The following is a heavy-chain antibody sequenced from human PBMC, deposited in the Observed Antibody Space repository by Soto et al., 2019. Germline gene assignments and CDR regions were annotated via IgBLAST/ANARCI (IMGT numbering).Heavy chain of an antibody. CDR1: GFTITYYG. D-gene: IGHD2-2*01. Sequence: QVQLVESGGGVVQPGGSLRLSCAASGFTITYYGMHWVRQAPGKGLEWVAALSSDGISEYYADSVKGRFSVSRDNIKNSMFLQISSLKGEDTAVYFCARNFAPQCQYNFDYWGQGTLVTVSS. CDR2: LSSDGISE. CDR3: ARNFAPQCQYNFDY. V-gene: IGHV3-33*01. J-gene: IGHJ4*02.